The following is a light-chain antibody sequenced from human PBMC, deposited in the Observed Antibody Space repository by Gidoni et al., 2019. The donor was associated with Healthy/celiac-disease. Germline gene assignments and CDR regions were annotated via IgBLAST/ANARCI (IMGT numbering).Light chain of an antibody. Sequence: IVLTQSPATLSLSPGERATLSCRASQSVSTYLAWYQQKPGQAPRLLIYEASNRSTDIPASFSGSVSGTDFTLTISSLEPGDFGVYYCQQRRNWPPLTFGGGTKVEIK. CDR1: QSVSTY. J-gene: IGKJ4*01. V-gene: IGKV3-11*01. CDR3: QQRRNWPPLT. CDR2: EAS.